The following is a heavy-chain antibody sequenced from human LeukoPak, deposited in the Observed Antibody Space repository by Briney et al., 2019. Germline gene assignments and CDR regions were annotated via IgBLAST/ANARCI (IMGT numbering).Heavy chain of an antibody. Sequence: SVKVSCKASGGTFSSYVISWVRQAPGQGLEWMGRIIPILGIANYAQKFQGRVTITADKSTSTVYMELRSLRSDDTAVYYCAAAYYYGSGSYDYWGQGTLVTVSS. CDR2: IIPILGIA. J-gene: IGHJ4*02. V-gene: IGHV1-69*04. CDR1: GGTFSSYV. CDR3: AAAYYYGSGSYDY. D-gene: IGHD3-10*01.